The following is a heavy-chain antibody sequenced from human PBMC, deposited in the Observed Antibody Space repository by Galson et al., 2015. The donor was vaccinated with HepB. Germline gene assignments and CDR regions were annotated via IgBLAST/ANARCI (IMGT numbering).Heavy chain of an antibody. J-gene: IGHJ3*02. CDR1: GFTFSSYA. CDR3: ARGSDILTGYSPADDAFDI. Sequence: SLRLSCAASGFTFSSYAMHWVRQAPGKGLEWVAVISYDGSNKYYADSVKGRFTISRDNSKNTLYLRMNSLRAEDTAVYYCARGSDILTGYSPADDAFDIWGQGTMVTVSS. CDR2: ISYDGSNK. D-gene: IGHD3-9*01. V-gene: IGHV3-30*04.